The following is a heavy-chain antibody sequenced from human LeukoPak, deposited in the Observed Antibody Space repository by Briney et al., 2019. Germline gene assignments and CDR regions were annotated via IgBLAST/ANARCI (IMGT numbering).Heavy chain of an antibody. D-gene: IGHD3-9*01. CDR3: ARVYYDILTGYYPSDLDY. V-gene: IGHV1-18*01. J-gene: IGHJ4*02. Sequence: ASVKVSCKAPGYTFTSYGISWVRQAPGQGLEWMGWISAYNGNTNYAQKLQGRVTITTDTSTGTAYMELRSLRSDDTAVYYFARVYYDILTGYYPSDLDYWGQGTLVTVSS. CDR1: GYTFTSYG. CDR2: ISAYNGNT.